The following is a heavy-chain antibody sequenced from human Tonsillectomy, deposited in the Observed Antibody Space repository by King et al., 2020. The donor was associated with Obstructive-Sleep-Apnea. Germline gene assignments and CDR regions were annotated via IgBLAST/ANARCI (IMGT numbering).Heavy chain of an antibody. Sequence: VQLQESGPGLVKPSQTLSLTCTLSDGSISTGDFYWSWIRQPPGKGLEWIGYIYYSGITYYNPSLKSRVTISVDTSTNQFSLTLSSVTAADTAVYYCARRRQHFDWSPPFDIWGQGTMVTVSS. CDR3: ARRRQHFDWSPPFDI. J-gene: IGHJ3*02. V-gene: IGHV4-30-4*01. D-gene: IGHD3-9*01. CDR1: DGSISTGDFY. CDR2: IYYSGIT.